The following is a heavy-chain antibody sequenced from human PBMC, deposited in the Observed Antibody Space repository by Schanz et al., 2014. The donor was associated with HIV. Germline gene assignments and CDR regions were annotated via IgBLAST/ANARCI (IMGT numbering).Heavy chain of an antibody. CDR1: GGSISSGAYS. D-gene: IGHD3-22*01. J-gene: IGHJ4*02. Sequence: QLQLQESGSGLVKPSQTLSLTCAVSGGSISSGAYSWSWIRQPPGKGLEWIGYIYYSGSTYYNPSLKSRVTISVDTSKNQFSLKLSSVTAADTAVYYCARSYYYDGSPLPLDSWGQGTLVTVSS. CDR2: IYYSGST. CDR3: ARSYYYDGSPLPLDS. V-gene: IGHV4-30-2*05.